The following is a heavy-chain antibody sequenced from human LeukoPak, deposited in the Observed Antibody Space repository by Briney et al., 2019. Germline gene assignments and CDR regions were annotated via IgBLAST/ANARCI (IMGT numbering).Heavy chain of an antibody. J-gene: IGHJ4*01. CDR1: GLTFSDHY. Sequence: VGSLRLSCAASGLTFSDHYMDCVRQTPGKGLEWLGRIRNKANSYTTEYAASVKGRFTLSRDDSKNSVYLQMNSLKSEDTAVYYCARDQSYNLDYWGQGTLVTVSS. V-gene: IGHV3-72*01. D-gene: IGHD1-14*01. CDR2: IRNKANSYTT. CDR3: ARDQSYNLDY.